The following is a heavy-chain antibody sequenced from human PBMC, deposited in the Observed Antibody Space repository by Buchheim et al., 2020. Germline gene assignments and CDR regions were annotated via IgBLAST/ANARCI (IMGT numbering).Heavy chain of an antibody. CDR2: TYFRSKWYN. Sequence: QVQLQQSGPGLMKPSQTLSLTCAISGDSVSSDSAAWSWIRQSPSRGLEWLGRTYFRSKWYNDYAVSVKGRITINPDTSKNQFSLHLNSVTPEDTALYYCAREGTHDWKLNNWFDPWGQGTL. D-gene: IGHD1-1*01. J-gene: IGHJ5*02. CDR1: GDSVSSDSAA. V-gene: IGHV6-1*01. CDR3: AREGTHDWKLNNWFDP.